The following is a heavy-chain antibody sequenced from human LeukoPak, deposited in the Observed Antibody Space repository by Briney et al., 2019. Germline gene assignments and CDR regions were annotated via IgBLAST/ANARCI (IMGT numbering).Heavy chain of an antibody. V-gene: IGHV3-48*04. CDR2: ISSGSSSV. CDR1: GFTFSAYT. D-gene: IGHD3-16*01. J-gene: IGHJ4*02. CDR3: ARDRGGGGDY. Sequence: PGGSLRLSCSASGFTFSAYTMNWVRQAPGQGLEWVSYISSGSSSVYYADSVKGRFTISRDNAKNSLYLQMNSLRVEDTAVYYCARDRGGGGDYWGQGTLVTVSS.